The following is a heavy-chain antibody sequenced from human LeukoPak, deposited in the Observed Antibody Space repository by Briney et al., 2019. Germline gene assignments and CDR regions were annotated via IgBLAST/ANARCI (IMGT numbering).Heavy chain of an antibody. CDR1: GYSFTNYW. V-gene: IGHV5-51*01. D-gene: IGHD3-10*01. CDR3: GRHRDYYGSGSPFDY. CDR2: IYPGDSDT. J-gene: IGHJ4*02. Sequence: GESLKISCKIPGYSFTNYWIGWVRQMPGKGLEWMGIIYPGDSDTRYSPSFQGQVTISADKSISTAYLQWNSLKASDTAMYYCGRHRDYYGSGSPFDYWGQGTLVTVSS.